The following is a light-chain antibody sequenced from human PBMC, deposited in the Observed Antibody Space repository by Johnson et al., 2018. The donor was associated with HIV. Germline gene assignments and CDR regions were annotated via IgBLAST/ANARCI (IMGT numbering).Light chain of an antibody. CDR3: GTWDSSLDAYV. CDR1: NSNIGNSY. Sequence: QPVLTQPPSVSAAPGQKVTISCSGSNSNIGNSYVSWYQQLPRTAPKLLIYENNKRPSGIPDRFSGSKSGTSATLGITGLPTGDEADYYCGTWDSSLDAYVFGTGTKVAVL. V-gene: IGLV1-51*02. CDR2: ENN. J-gene: IGLJ1*01.